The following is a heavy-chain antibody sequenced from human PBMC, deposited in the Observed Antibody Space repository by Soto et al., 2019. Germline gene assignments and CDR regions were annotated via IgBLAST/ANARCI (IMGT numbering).Heavy chain of an antibody. D-gene: IGHD6-13*01. CDR3: TRDLPGYSSSWCRFDY. CDR2: IRSKAYGGTT. CDR1: GFTFGDYA. V-gene: IGHV3-49*03. Sequence: GSLRLSCTASGFTFGDYAMSWFRQAPGKGLEWVGFIRSKAYGGTTEYAASVKGRFTISRDDSKSIAYLQMNSLKTEDTAVYYCTRDLPGYSSSWCRFDYWGQGTLVTVSS. J-gene: IGHJ4*02.